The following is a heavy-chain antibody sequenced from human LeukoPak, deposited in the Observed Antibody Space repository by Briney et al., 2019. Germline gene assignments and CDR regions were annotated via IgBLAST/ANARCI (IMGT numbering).Heavy chain of an antibody. CDR2: INPNGGGT. Sequence: ASVKVSCKTSGYNFIDYYVYWVRQAPGQRLEWMGWINPNGGGTNYARKFQGRVTMTRDTSITTAYMELSSVRSDDTAVYFCAREAEYSSSWVYWGQGTLVTVSS. CDR1: GYNFIDYY. D-gene: IGHD6-13*01. J-gene: IGHJ4*02. V-gene: IGHV1-2*02. CDR3: AREAEYSSSWVY.